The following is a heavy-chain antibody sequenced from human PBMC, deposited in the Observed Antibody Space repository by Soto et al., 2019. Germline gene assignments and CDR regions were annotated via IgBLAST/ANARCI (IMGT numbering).Heavy chain of an antibody. CDR3: ARENYGSGANGVSAAPN. CDR2: INHSGST. J-gene: IGHJ4*02. D-gene: IGHD3-10*01. CDR1: GGSFSGYY. V-gene: IGHV4-34*01. Sequence: SETLSLTCAVYGGSFSGYYWSWIRQPPGKGLEWIGEINHSGSTNYNPSLKSRVTISVDTSKNQFSLKLSSVTAADTAVYYCARENYGSGANGVSAAPNWGQGTLVTVSS.